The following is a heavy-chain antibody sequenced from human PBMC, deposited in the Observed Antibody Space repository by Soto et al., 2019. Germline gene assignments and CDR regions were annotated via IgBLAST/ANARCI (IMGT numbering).Heavy chain of an antibody. J-gene: IGHJ6*03. CDR2: TYYRTRWYY. Sequence: SQTLSLTCVISGDSVSSNSAAWNWIRQSPSRGLEWLGRTYYRTRWYYDYAVSVRSRITVNPDTSKNQFSLQLTSVTPEDTAVYYCAGTTSHYWYYLDFSGKGTSVIGSS. CDR3: AGTTSHYWYYLDF. CDR1: GDSVSSNSAA. D-gene: IGHD1-7*01. V-gene: IGHV6-1*01.